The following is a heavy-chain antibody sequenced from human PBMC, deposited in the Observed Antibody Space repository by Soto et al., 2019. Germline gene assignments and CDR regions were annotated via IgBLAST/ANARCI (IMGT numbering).Heavy chain of an antibody. V-gene: IGHV4-39*01. J-gene: IGHJ4*02. CDR1: GGSISSSSYY. CDR3: ARQASDCSGGSCYRRPFDY. Sequence: QLQLQESGPGLVKPSETLSLTCTVSGGSISSSSYYWGWIRQPPWKGLEWIGSIYYSGSTYYNPSRKSRVTISVDTSKNQFSLKLSSVTAADTAVYYCARQASDCSGGSCYRRPFDYWGQGTLVTVSS. D-gene: IGHD2-15*01. CDR2: IYYSGST.